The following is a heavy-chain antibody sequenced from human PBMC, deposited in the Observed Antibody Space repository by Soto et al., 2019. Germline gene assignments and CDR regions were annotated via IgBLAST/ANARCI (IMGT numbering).Heavy chain of an antibody. V-gene: IGHV3-9*01. D-gene: IGHD4-17*01. J-gene: IGHJ4*01. CDR2: ISWNSGSI. Sequence: GGSLRLSCAASGFTFDDYAMHWVRQAPGKGLEWVSGISWNSGSIGYADSVKGRFTISRDNAKNSLYLQMNSLRAEDTALYYCSKDNSHYGDKFVVDYWGHGTLVTVSS. CDR3: SKDNSHYGDKFVVDY. CDR1: GFTFDDYA.